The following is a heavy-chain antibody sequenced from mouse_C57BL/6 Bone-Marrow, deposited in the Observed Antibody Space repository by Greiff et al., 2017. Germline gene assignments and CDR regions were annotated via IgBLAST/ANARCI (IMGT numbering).Heavy chain of an antibody. Sequence: VQLQQSGPELVKPGASVKIPCKASGYTFTDYNMDWVKQSHGKSLEWIGDINPNNGGTIYNQKFKGKATLTVDKSSSTAYMELRSLTSEDTAVYYCARKTAQDQAWFAYWGQGTLVTVSA. CDR2: INPNNGGT. CDR3: ARKTAQDQAWFAY. CDR1: GYTFTDYN. D-gene: IGHD3-2*02. V-gene: IGHV1-18*01. J-gene: IGHJ3*01.